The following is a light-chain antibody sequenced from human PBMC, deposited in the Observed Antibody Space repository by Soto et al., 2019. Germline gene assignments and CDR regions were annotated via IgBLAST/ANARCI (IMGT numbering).Light chain of an antibody. CDR2: GAS. CDR1: RTVSNG. CDR3: QQRSNWPYWT. V-gene: IGKV3-15*01. J-gene: IGKJ1*01. Sequence: ILMTHSPETLSVSPLERFPLSCRASRTVSNGLAWYQHKPCQAPRLLISGASSGATGIPPRFRGSGSGTEFTLTISSLEPEDFAVYYCQQRSNWPYWTFGQGTKVDI.